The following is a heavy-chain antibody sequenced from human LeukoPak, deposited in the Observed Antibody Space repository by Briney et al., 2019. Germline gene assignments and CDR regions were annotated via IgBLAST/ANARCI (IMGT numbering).Heavy chain of an antibody. Sequence: PSETLSLTCAVYGGSFSGYYWSWIRQPPGKGLEWIGEINHSGSTNYNPSLKSRVTISVDTSKNQFSLKLSSVTAAYTAVYYCARSYSSSWYSYWGQGTLVTVSS. V-gene: IGHV4-34*01. CDR3: ARSYSSSWYSY. CDR1: GGSFSGYY. D-gene: IGHD6-13*01. J-gene: IGHJ4*02. CDR2: INHSGST.